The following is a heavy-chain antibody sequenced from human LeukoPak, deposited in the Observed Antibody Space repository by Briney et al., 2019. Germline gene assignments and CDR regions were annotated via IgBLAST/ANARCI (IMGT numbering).Heavy chain of an antibody. CDR2: ISSSSSYI. V-gene: IGHV3-21*01. CDR1: GFTFSSYS. CDR3: ARDQEVGILSLGY. D-gene: IGHD3-10*02. J-gene: IGHJ4*02. Sequence: GGSLRLSCAASGFTFSSYSMNWVRQAPGKGLEWVSSISSSSSYIYYADSVKGRFTISRDNAKNSLYLQMNSLRAEDTAVYYCARDQEVGILSLGYWGQGTLVTVSS.